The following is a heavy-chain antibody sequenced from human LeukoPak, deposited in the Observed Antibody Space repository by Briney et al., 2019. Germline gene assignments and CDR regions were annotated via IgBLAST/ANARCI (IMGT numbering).Heavy chain of an antibody. CDR1: GFTFSSYA. V-gene: IGHV3-23*01. CDR3: ATEARQVSGIVSARDY. D-gene: IGHD6-13*01. J-gene: IGHJ4*02. CDR2: ISGSGDST. Sequence: RGSLRLSCAASGFTFSSYAMSWVRQAPGKGLEWVSAISGSGDSTYYADPVKGRFTISRDNSKNMLYLQMSSLRAEDTAVYYCATEARQVSGIVSARDYWGQGTLVTVSS.